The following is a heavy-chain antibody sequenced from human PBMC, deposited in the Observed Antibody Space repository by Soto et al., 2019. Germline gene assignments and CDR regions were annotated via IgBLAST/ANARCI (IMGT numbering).Heavy chain of an antibody. CDR1: GFTFSSYA. D-gene: IGHD3-3*01. Sequence: EVQLLESGGGLVQPGGSLRLSCAASGFTFSSYAMSWVRQAPGKGLEWVSAISGSGGSTYYADSVKGRFTISRDNSENTLYLQMNSLRAEETAVYYCAKASSDFWSGYYTFTYDYMDVWGKGTTVTVSS. CDR2: ISGSGGST. J-gene: IGHJ6*03. V-gene: IGHV3-23*01. CDR3: AKASSDFWSGYYTFTYDYMDV.